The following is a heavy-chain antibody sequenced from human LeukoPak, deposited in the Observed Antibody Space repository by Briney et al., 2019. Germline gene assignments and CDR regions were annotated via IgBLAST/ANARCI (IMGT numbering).Heavy chain of an antibody. CDR2: IYYSGST. V-gene: IGHV4-61*08. CDR3: ARGLVGLTPHAGVFQI. D-gene: IGHD1-26*01. Sequence: SETLSLTCTVSGGSSGDSIRGYYWSWIRQPPGEGLKWIGYIYYSGSTEYYPSLKSRVTISVDTSKNQFSLKLTSVTAADTAVYYCARGLVGLTPHAGVFQIWGQGTKVTVSS. CDR1: GGSSGDSIRGYY. J-gene: IGHJ3*02.